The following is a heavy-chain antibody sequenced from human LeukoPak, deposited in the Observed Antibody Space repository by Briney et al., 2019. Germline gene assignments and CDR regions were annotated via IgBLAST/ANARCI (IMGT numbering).Heavy chain of an antibody. CDR1: GGSISSYY. D-gene: IGHD3-3*02. CDR2: IYYSGST. Sequence: KTSETLSLTCTVSGGSISSYYWSWIRQPPGKGLEWSGYIYYSGSTNYNPSLKSRVTISVDTSKNQFSLKLSSVTAADTAVYYCARDTIAFGFDPWGQGTLVTVSS. CDR3: ARDTIAFGFDP. J-gene: IGHJ5*02. V-gene: IGHV4-59*08.